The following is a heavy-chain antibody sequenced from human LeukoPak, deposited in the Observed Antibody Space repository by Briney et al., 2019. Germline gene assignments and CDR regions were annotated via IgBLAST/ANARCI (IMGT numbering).Heavy chain of an antibody. CDR3: ARVRGIIVPAATWFDP. V-gene: IGHV4-34*01. D-gene: IGHD2-2*01. Sequence: SETLSLTCAGYGGSFSGYYWSGIRQPPGKGLEGIGEINHRGSTNYNPSLKSRVTISVHTSKNQFSLKLSSVTAADAAVYYCARVRGIIVPAATWFDPWGQGTLVTVSS. CDR2: INHRGST. J-gene: IGHJ5*02. CDR1: GGSFSGYY.